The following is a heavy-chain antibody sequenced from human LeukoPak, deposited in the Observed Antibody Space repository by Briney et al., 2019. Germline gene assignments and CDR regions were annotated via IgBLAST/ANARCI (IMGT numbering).Heavy chain of an antibody. V-gene: IGHV3-30*04. CDR3: AREGDRSGYFYYYYYYMDV. CDR1: GFTFSSYA. J-gene: IGHJ6*03. CDR2: ISYDGSNK. Sequence: PGGSLRLSCAASGFTFSSYAMHWVRQAPGKGLEWVAVISYDGSNKYYADSVKGRFTISRDNSKNTLYLQMNSLRAEDTAVYYCAREGDRSGYFYYYYYYMDVWGKGTTVTGSS. D-gene: IGHD3-22*01.